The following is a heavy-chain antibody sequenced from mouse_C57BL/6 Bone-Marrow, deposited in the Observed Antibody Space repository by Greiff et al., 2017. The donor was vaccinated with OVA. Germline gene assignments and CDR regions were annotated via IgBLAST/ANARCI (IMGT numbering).Heavy chain of an antibody. V-gene: IGHV14-4*01. CDR1: GFNIKDYY. CDR2: IDPENGYT. J-gene: IGHJ2*01. D-gene: IGHD1-1*01. Sequence: VQLKQSGAELVRPGASVKLSCTASGFNIKDYYMHWVKQRPEQGLEWIGWIDPENGYTEYASKFQGKATITADTSSNTAYLQLSSLTSEDTAVYYCTHYYSAYFDYWGQGSTLTVSS. CDR3: THYYSAYFDY.